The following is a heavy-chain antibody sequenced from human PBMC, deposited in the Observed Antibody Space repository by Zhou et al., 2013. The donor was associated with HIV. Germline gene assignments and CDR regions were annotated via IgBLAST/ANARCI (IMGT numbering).Heavy chain of an antibody. CDR2: IIPRTGDT. CDR1: GGTFSSYA. Sequence: QVQLVQSGAEVKKPGASVKVSCKASGGTFSSYAISWVRQAPGQGLEWMGRIIPRTGDTNYARKFQGRVTMTRDTSISTAYMDLSRLKSDDTAMYYCAREWAVAGPLMSADEEYWYFDLWGRGTLATVSS. J-gene: IGHJ2*01. V-gene: IGHV1-2*02. CDR3: AREWAVAGPLMSADEEYWYFDL. D-gene: IGHD6-19*01.